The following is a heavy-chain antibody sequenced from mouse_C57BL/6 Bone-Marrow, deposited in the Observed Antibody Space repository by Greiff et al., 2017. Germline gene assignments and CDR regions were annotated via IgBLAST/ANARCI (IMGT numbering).Heavy chain of an antibody. V-gene: IGHV1-64*01. Sequence: QVQLQQPGAELVKPGASVKLSCKASGYTFTSYWMHWVKQRPGQGLEWIGMIHPKSGSTNYNEKFKSKATLTADKSSSTAYMQLSSLTSEDSAVYSCAKSGYYYGSSFWYFDFWGTGTTVTVSS. CDR2: IHPKSGST. CDR3: AKSGYYYGSSFWYFDF. J-gene: IGHJ1*03. CDR1: GYTFTSYW. D-gene: IGHD1-1*01.